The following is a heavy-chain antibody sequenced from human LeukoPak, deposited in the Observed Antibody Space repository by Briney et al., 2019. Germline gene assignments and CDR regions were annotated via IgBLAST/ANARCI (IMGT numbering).Heavy chain of an antibody. CDR2: ISSSGSTI. V-gene: IGHV3-48*03. CDR3: ARDPDCSGGSCYSLEYFQH. D-gene: IGHD2-15*01. J-gene: IGHJ1*01. Sequence: PGGSLRLSCAASGFTFSSYEMNWGRQAPGKGLEWVSYISSSGSTIYYADSVKGRFTISRDNAKNSLYLQMNSLRAEDTAVYYCARDPDCSGGSCYSLEYFQHWGQGTLVTASS. CDR1: GFTFSSYE.